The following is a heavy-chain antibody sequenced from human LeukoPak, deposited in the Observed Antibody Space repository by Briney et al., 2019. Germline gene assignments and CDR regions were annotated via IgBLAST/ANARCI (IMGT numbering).Heavy chain of an antibody. CDR2: IFHSGST. J-gene: IGHJ4*02. CDR1: GYSISSGFY. Sequence: SETLSLTCAVSGYSISSGFYWVWIRQPPGKGLEWIGAIFHSGSTYYNPSPKSRVTISVDTSKNQFTLKLSSVTAADTAVYFCARIWGSGRVLDYWGQRTLGTVSS. CDR3: ARIWGSGRVLDY. V-gene: IGHV4-38-2*01. D-gene: IGHD3-10*01.